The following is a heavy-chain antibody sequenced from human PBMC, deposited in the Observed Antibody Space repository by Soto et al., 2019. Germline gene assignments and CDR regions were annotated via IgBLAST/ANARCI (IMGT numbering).Heavy chain of an antibody. D-gene: IGHD6-13*01. CDR2: INHSGST. CDR1: GGSFSGYY. J-gene: IGHJ6*02. CDR3: ARAGTGYYYYYGMDV. Sequence: SETLSLTCAVYGGSFSGYYWSWIRQPPGKGLEWIGEINHSGSTNYNPSLKSRVTISVDTSKNQFSLKLSSVTAADTAVYYCARAGTGYYYYYGMDVWGQGTTVTVSS. V-gene: IGHV4-34*01.